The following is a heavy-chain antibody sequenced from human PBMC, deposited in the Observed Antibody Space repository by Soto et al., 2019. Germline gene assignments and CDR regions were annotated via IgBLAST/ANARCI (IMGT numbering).Heavy chain of an antibody. J-gene: IGHJ6*02. D-gene: IGHD6-6*01. V-gene: IGHV3-7*01. CDR2: IKQDGSEK. Sequence: LRLSCAASGFTFSSYWMSWVRQAPGKGLEWVANIKQDGSEKYYVDSVKGRFTISRDNAKNSLYLQMNSLRAEDTAVYYCARDQSSSSEGGGYYYYGMDVWGQGTTVTVSS. CDR1: GFTFSSYW. CDR3: ARDQSSSSEGGGYYYYGMDV.